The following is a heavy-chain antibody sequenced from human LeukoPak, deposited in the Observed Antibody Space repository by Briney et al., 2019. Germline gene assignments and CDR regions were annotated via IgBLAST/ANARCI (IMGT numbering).Heavy chain of an antibody. CDR2: IHDSGST. D-gene: IGHD3-10*01. Sequence: SETLSLTCTVSGGSIGSHYWSWIRQPPGKGLEYIGYIHDSGSTNYNPFLRGRVTISVDTSKNQFSLKLSSVTAADTAVYYCARSTIQGVSGMAFDIWGQGTMVTVSS. CDR3: ARSTIQGVSGMAFDI. V-gene: IGHV4-59*11. J-gene: IGHJ3*02. CDR1: GGSIGSHY.